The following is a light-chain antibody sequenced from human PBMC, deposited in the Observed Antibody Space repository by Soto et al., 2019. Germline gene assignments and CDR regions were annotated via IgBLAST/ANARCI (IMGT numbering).Light chain of an antibody. CDR1: HDIGNS. CDR3: QKSDHLPL. J-gene: IGKJ3*01. CDR2: DAY. Sequence: IQMTQSPPSLSASVGDRVTITCQASHDIGNSLNWYQYKPGQAPKLVIYDAYNLETGVPSTFSGGGYGTHFTFTISSLRPEDIGTYYCQKSDHLPLFGPGTKVDIK. V-gene: IGKV1-33*01.